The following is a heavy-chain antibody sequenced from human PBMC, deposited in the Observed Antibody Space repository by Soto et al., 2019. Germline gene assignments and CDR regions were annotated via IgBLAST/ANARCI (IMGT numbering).Heavy chain of an antibody. J-gene: IGHJ6*02. CDR2: VSAYNGNT. CDR3: AKGALDGQNFTPYGSGSGPYYYGMDV. Sequence: ASVKVSFKASGYTFISYGISWVRQAPGQGLEWMGWVSAYNGNTNYAQKFQGRVTMTTDTATHTAYMELSSLRSDDTAVYYCAKGALDGQNFTPYGSGSGPYYYGMDVWGQGTTVTVSS. CDR1: GYTFISYG. D-gene: IGHD3-10*01. V-gene: IGHV1-18*01.